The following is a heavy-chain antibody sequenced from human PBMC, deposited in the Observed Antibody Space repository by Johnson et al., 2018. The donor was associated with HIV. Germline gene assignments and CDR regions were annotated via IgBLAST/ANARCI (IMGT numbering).Heavy chain of an antibody. CDR3: AREDVGSSAPDAFDI. D-gene: IGHD1-26*01. Sequence: QVQLVESGGGVVQPGRSLRLSCAASGFIFSSYVMYWVRQAPGKGLEWVAVISYDGSNKYYADSVKGRFTISRDNSRNTLYLQMNSLRAEDTAVYYCAREDVGSSAPDAFDIWGQGTMVTVSS. CDR1: GFIFSSYV. J-gene: IGHJ3*02. V-gene: IGHV3-30*04. CDR2: ISYDGSNK.